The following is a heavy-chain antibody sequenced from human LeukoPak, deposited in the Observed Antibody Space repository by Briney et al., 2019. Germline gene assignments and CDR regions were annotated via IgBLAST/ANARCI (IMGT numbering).Heavy chain of an antibody. CDR2: MNPNSGNT. CDR1: GYTFTSYG. V-gene: IGHV1-8*02. D-gene: IGHD2-21*01. Sequence: ASVKVSCKASGYTFTSYGISWVRQAPGQGLEWMGWMNPNSGNTGYAQKFQGRVTMTRNTSISTAYMELSSLRSEDTAVYYCARHEIVGIDPWGQGTLVTVSS. CDR3: ARHEIVGIDP. J-gene: IGHJ5*02.